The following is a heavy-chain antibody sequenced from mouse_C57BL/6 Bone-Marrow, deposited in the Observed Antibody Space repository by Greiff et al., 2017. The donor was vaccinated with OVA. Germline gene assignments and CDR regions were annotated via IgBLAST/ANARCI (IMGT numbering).Heavy chain of an antibody. Sequence: EVQVVESGGGLVQPGGSLKLSCAASGFTFSDYYMYWVRQTPEKRLEWVAYISNGGGSTYYPDTVKGRFTISRDNAKNTLYLQMSRLKSEDTAMYYCARRGMRVLDYWGQGTTLTVSS. V-gene: IGHV5-12*01. J-gene: IGHJ2*01. CDR3: ARRGMRVLDY. CDR1: GFTFSDYY. CDR2: ISNGGGST.